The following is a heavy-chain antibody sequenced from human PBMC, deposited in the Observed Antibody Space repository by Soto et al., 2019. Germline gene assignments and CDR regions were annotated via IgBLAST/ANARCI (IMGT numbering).Heavy chain of an antibody. Sequence: QVQLMQSGAEVKKPGASVTVSCKASGDTFTEYYIHWLRQAPGQGLEWMGTVNPSGGHTTYAQHCLGRVTITRDTATSTRCMEVTSLTSEDTAVYYCSRGGHVVVVTAALDYWGQGTLGTVSS. D-gene: IGHD2-21*02. CDR3: SRGGHVVVVTAALDY. J-gene: IGHJ4*02. V-gene: IGHV1-46*01. CDR2: VNPSGGHT. CDR1: GDTFTEYY.